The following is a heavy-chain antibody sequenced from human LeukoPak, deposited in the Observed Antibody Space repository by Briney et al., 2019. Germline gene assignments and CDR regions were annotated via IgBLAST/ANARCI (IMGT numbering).Heavy chain of an antibody. CDR2: TYCRSTWYN. CDR3: ARGPGGSNVGEARENWFDP. V-gene: IGHV6-1*01. D-gene: IGHD1-26*01. CDR1: GDSVSSNSAA. Sequence: QTLSPTCAISGDSVSSNSAAWNWIRQSPSRGLEWLGRTYCRSTWYNDYAASVKSRITINPDTSKNQFSLQLNSVTPEDTAVYYCARGPGGSNVGEARENWFDPWGQGTLVTVSS. J-gene: IGHJ5*02.